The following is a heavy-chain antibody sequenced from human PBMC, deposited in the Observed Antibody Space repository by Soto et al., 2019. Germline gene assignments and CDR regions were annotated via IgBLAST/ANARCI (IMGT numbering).Heavy chain of an antibody. CDR1: GVPIRSYY. V-gene: IGHV4-59*01. CDR2: LYNSGST. CDR3: ARDLWGYCGTDCYPLDV. Sequence: TSETLSLTCTVSGVPIRSYYLSWIRQAPGKGLEWIGYLYNSGSTVYNPSLKSRVTISVDTSKNQFSLKLNSVTAADTAVYYCARDLWGYCGTDCYPLDVWGQGTTVTVSS. D-gene: IGHD2-21*02. J-gene: IGHJ6*02.